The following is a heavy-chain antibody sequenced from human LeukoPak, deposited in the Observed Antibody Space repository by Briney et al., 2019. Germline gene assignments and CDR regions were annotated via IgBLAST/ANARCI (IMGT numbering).Heavy chain of an antibody. J-gene: IGHJ5*02. V-gene: IGHV4-61*02. CDR2: IYTSGST. Sequence: PSQTLSLTCTVSGGSISSGSYYWSWIRQPAGKGLEWIGRIYTSGSTNYNPSLKSRVTMSVDTSKNQFSLKLSSVTAADTAVYYCARVSGSGRGWFDPWGQGTLVTVSS. D-gene: IGHD3-10*01. CDR1: GGSISSGSYY. CDR3: ARVSGSGRGWFDP.